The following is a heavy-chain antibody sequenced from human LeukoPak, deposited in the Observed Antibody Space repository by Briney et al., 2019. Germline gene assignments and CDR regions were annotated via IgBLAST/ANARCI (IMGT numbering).Heavy chain of an antibody. V-gene: IGHV2-5*01. CDR2: IYWSDDK. D-gene: IGHD6-6*01. Sequence: SGPTLVNPTQTLTLTCTFSGFSLSTSGEGVGWIRQPPGKALEWLALIYWSDDKRYSPSLKSRLTLTKDTSKNQVVLTMTNMDPVDTATYYCAHRLAYSSSSPLDYWGQGTLVTVSS. CDR1: GFSLSTSGEG. J-gene: IGHJ4*02. CDR3: AHRLAYSSSSPLDY.